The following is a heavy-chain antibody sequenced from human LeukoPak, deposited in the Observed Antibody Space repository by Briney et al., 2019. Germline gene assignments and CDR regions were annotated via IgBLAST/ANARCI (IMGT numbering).Heavy chain of an antibody. CDR3: VRDRAVAGTEDFYFDF. Sequence: GGSLRLSCAASGFTFSRYWMHWVRQAPGKGLVWVSRISGGARTTTYADSVKGRFTIFRDNAKNTLYLQMNSLRAEDTALYYCVRDRAVAGTEDFYFDFWGQGTLVTVSS. V-gene: IGHV3-74*01. J-gene: IGHJ4*02. CDR1: GFTFSRYW. CDR2: ISGGARTT. D-gene: IGHD6-19*01.